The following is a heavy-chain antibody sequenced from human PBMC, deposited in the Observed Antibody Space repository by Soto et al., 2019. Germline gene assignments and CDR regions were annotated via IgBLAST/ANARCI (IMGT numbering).Heavy chain of an antibody. CDR3: ASVTTKRGYHCCMDV. CDR1: GYTFPSYG. Sequence: ASEKVSCKASGYTFPSYGISWVRQAPGQELEWMGWISAYNGNTNYAQKLQGRVTMTTDTSTSTAYMELRSLRSDDTAVYYCASVTTKRGYHCCMDVWGQGTTVTVSS. CDR2: ISAYNGNT. V-gene: IGHV1-18*01. J-gene: IGHJ6*02. D-gene: IGHD4-17*01.